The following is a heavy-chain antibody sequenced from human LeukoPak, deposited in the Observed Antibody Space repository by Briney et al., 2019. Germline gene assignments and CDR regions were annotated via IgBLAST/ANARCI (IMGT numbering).Heavy chain of an antibody. D-gene: IGHD1-7*01. Sequence: SETLSLTCTVSGGSFSSGGYYWSWIRQPPGKGLEWIGYIHHSGSTYYNPSLKSRVTISVDRSQNQFSLSLSSVTAADTAVYYCAREVTGTTKLDYWGQGTLVTVSS. V-gene: IGHV4-30-2*01. J-gene: IGHJ4*02. CDR1: GGSFSSGGYY. CDR2: IHHSGST. CDR3: AREVTGTTKLDY.